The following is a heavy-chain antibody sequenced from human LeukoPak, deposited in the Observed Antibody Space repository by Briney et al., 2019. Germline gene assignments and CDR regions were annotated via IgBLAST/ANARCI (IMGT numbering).Heavy chain of an antibody. D-gene: IGHD2-2*01. V-gene: IGHV1-69*13. Sequence: SVKVSCKASGGTFISYAISWVRQAPGQGLEWMGGIIPIFGTANYSQKFQGRVTITADESMSTAYMELSSLRSEDTAVYYCARGGYCSSTSCYHPYNWFDPWGQGTLVTVSS. J-gene: IGHJ5*02. CDR1: GGTFISYA. CDR2: IIPIFGTA. CDR3: ARGGYCSSTSCYHPYNWFDP.